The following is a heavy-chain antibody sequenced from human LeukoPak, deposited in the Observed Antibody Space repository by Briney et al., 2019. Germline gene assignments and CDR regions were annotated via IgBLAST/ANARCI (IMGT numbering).Heavy chain of an antibody. J-gene: IGHJ4*02. Sequence: ASVKVSCKASGGTFSSYAISWVRQAPGQGLEWMGGIIPIFGTANYAQKFQGRVTMTRDTSISTAYMELSRPRSDDTAVYYCARDERYDSSGYPFDYWGQGTLVTVSS. V-gene: IGHV1-69*05. D-gene: IGHD3-22*01. CDR2: IIPIFGTA. CDR1: GGTFSSYA. CDR3: ARDERYDSSGYPFDY.